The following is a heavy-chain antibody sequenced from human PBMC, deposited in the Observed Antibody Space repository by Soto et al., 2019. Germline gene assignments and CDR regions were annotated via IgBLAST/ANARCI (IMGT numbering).Heavy chain of an antibody. CDR1: GYSFTSYW. V-gene: IGHV5-51*01. J-gene: IGHJ3*02. CDR2: IYPGDSDT. D-gene: IGHD5-18*01. Sequence: GESLKISCKGSGYSFTSYWIGWVRQMPGKGLEWMGIIYPGDSDTRYSPSFQGQVTISADKSISTAYLQWSSLKASDTAMYYCARCSRIQLWLLGNAFDIWGQGTMVTVSS. CDR3: ARCSRIQLWLLGNAFDI.